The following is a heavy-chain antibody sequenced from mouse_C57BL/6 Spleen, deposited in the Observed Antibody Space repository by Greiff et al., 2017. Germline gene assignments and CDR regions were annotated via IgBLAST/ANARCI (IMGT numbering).Heavy chain of an antibody. CDR1: GYTFTDYT. J-gene: IGHJ4*01. Sequence: EVQLQQSGPELVKPGASVKIPCKASGYTFTDYTMDWVKQSHGKSLEWIGDINPNNGGTIYNQKFKGKATLTADKSSSTAYMKLRSLTSEDTAVYYCARGVLRPYYYAMDYWGQGTSVTVSS. CDR3: ARGVLRPYYYAMDY. D-gene: IGHD1-2*01. CDR2: INPNNGGT. V-gene: IGHV1-18*01.